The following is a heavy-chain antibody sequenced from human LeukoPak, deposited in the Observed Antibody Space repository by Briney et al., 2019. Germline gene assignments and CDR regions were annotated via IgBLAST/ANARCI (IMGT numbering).Heavy chain of an antibody. V-gene: IGHV3-23*01. D-gene: IGHD2-15*01. CDR3: ARGYCSGGSCYGAI. J-gene: IGHJ4*02. CDR2: ISGSGGST. CDR1: GFTFSSYA. Sequence: GGSLRLSCAASGFTFSSYAMSWVRQAPGKGLEWVSAISGSGGSTYYADSVKGRFTISRDNSKNTLYLQMNSLRAEDTAVYYCARGYCSGGSCYGAIWGQGTLVSVSS.